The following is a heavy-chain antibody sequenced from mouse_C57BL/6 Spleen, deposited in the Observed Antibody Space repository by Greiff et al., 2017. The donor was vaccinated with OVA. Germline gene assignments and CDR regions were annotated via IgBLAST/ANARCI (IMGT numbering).Heavy chain of an antibody. J-gene: IGHJ4*01. CDR3: ARHGYSNYGSYAMDY. Sequence: VKLVESGPGLVAPSQSLSITCTVSGFSLTSYGVHWVRQPPGKGLEWLVVIWSDGSTTYNSALKSRLSISKDNSKSQVFLKMNSLQTDDTAMYYCARHGYSNYGSYAMDYWGQGTSVTVSS. D-gene: IGHD2-5*01. V-gene: IGHV2-6-1*01. CDR2: IWSDGST. CDR1: GFSLTSYG.